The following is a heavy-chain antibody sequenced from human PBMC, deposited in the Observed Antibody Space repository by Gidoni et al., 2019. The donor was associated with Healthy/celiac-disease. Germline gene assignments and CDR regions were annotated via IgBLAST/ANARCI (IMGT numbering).Heavy chain of an antibody. V-gene: IGHV3-15*01. CDR2: IKSKTDGGTT. CDR3: TTDRQETNDD. CDR1: GFTFSNAW. Sequence: EVQLVESGGGLVKPGGSLRLSCAASGFTFSNAWMSWVRQAPGKGLEWGGRIKSKTDGGTTDYAAPVKGRFTISRDDSKNTLYLQMNSLKTEDIAVYYCTTDRQETNDDWGQGTLVTVSS. J-gene: IGHJ4*02.